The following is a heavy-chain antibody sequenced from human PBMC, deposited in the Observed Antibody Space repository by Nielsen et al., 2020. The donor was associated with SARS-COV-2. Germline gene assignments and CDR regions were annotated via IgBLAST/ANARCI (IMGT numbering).Heavy chain of an antibody. V-gene: IGHV3-23*03. Sequence: ETLSLTCTVSGGSISSSSYYWSWVRQAPGKGLEWVSVIYSGGSSTYYADSVKGRFTISRDNSKNTLYLQMNSLRAEDTAVYYCAKDLVGDNWNDDYYGMDVWGQGTTVTVSS. J-gene: IGHJ6*02. CDR2: IYSGGSST. D-gene: IGHD1-1*01. CDR3: AKDLVGDNWNDDYYGMDV. CDR1: GGSISSSSYY.